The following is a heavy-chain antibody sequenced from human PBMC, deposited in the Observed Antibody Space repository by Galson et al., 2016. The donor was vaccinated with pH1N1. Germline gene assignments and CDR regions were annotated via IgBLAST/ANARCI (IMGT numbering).Heavy chain of an antibody. V-gene: IGHV3-7*01. CDR3: ARVNHYYYYGMDV. J-gene: IGHJ6*02. CDR1: GFTFSTYW. CDR2: IKQDGSVK. Sequence: SLRLSCAASGFTFSTYWMTWVRQAPGKGLEWVANIKQDGSVKYYVDSVKGRFTISSDDAKNSLYLQMNSLRAEDTAVYYCARVNHYYYYGMDVWGQGTTVTVSS. D-gene: IGHD1-14*01.